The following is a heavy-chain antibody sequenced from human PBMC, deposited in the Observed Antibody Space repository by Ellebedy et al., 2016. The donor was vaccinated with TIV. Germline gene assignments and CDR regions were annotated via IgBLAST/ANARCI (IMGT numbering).Heavy chain of an antibody. D-gene: IGHD3-3*01. CDR1: GGTFSSYS. CDR3: AREGSITTAYYYGMDV. CDR2: IIPIFGTA. V-gene: IGHV1-69*13. Sequence: SVKVSXKASGGTFSSYSISWVRQAPGQGLEWMGAIIPIFGTANYAQKFLGRITVTSDESTSTAYMELTSLRSEDTAVYYCAREGSITTAYYYGMDVWGQGTTVTVSS. J-gene: IGHJ6*02.